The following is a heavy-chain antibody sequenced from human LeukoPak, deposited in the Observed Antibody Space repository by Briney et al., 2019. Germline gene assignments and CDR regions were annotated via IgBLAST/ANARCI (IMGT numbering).Heavy chain of an antibody. D-gene: IGHD3-3*01. J-gene: IGHJ5*02. Sequence: ASVKVSCKASGYTFTSYAMNWVRQAPGQGLEWMGWINTNTGNPTYARGFTGRFVFSLDTSVSTAYLQISSLKAEDTAVYYCARRDYYDFWSGYYTGGRASQRGGNNWFDPWGQGTLVTVSS. CDR1: GYTFTSYA. CDR2: INTNTGNP. CDR3: ARRDYYDFWSGYYTGGRASQRGGNNWFDP. V-gene: IGHV7-4-1*02.